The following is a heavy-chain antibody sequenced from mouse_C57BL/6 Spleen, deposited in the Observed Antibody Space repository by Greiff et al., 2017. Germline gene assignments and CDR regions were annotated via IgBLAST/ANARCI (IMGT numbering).Heavy chain of an antibody. CDR1: GYTFTSYW. Sequence: QVQLQQPGAELVMPGASVKLSCKASGYTFTSYWMHWVKQRPGQGLEWIGAIDPSDSYTNYNQKLKGKSTLPVDKSSSTAYMQLSSLTSEDSAVYYGARQRGCYHYSRYFDGWGTGTTVTVSA. D-gene: IGHD1-1*01. V-gene: IGHV1-69*01. CDR3: ARQRGCYHYSRYFDG. J-gene: IGHJ1*03. CDR2: IDPSDSYT.